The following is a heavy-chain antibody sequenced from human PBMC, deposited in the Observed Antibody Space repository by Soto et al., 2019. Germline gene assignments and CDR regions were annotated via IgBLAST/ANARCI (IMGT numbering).Heavy chain of an antibody. CDR2: TYHSGTT. CDR1: GDSINNSHW. Sequence: QVQLQESGPGLVQPSGTLSLTCAVSGDSINNSHWWSWVRQTPGKGLEWIGETYHSGTTNYNPSPKPRVTISIDRSKNQFSLKMNSVTAADTAVYYCAREVNSSPARGPTWFDPGAREPWSPSPQ. CDR3: AREVNSSPARGPTWFDP. D-gene: IGHD6-13*01. V-gene: IGHV4-4*02. J-gene: IGHJ5*02.